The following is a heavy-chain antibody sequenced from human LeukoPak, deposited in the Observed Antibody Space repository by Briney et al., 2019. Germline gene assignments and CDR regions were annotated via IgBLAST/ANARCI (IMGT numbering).Heavy chain of an antibody. CDR2: IIPIFGTA. J-gene: IGHJ4*02. Sequence: ASVKVSCKASGGTFSSYAISWVRQAPGQGLEWMGGIIPIFGTANYAQKFQGRVTITADKSTSTAYKELSSLRSEDTAVYYCARGNTGYDYGYFGYWGQGTLVTVSS. D-gene: IGHD5-12*01. CDR3: ARGNTGYDYGYFGY. V-gene: IGHV1-69*06. CDR1: GGTFSSYA.